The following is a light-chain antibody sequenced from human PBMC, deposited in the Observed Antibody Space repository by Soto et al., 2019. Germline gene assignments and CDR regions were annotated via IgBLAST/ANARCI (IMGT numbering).Light chain of an antibody. J-gene: IGKJ1*01. CDR2: GAS. V-gene: IGKV3-15*01. Sequence: EIVTTQSPATLSVSPGERDTLSCRASQSVSSNLAWYQQKPDQAPRLLIYGASTRATGIPARFSGSGSGTEFTLPISSLQSEDFAVYYCQQYNNWPSWTFGQGTK. CDR3: QQYNNWPSWT. CDR1: QSVSSN.